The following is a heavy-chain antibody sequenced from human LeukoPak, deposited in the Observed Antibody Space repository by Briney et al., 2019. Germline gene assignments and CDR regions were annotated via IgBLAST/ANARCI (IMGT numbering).Heavy chain of an antibody. J-gene: IGHJ4*02. D-gene: IGHD6-19*01. CDR2: ISAYNGNT. V-gene: IGHV1-18*04. CDR3: ARDHVAGMTFDY. CDR1: GYTFTGYY. Sequence: ASVKVSCKASGYTFTGYYMHWVRQAPGQGLEWMGWISAYNGNTNYAQKLQGRVTMTTDTSTSTAYMELRSLRSDDTAVYYCARDHVAGMTFDYWGQGTLVTVSS.